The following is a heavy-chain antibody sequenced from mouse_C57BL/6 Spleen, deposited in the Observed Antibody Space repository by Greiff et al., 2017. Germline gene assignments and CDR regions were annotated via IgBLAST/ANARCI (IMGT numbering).Heavy chain of an antibody. CDR2: IDPENGDT. CDR3: TRTGTIFDY. J-gene: IGHJ2*01. V-gene: IGHV14-4*01. Sequence: VQLKESGAELVRPGASVKLSCTASGFNIKDDYMHWVKQRPEQGLEWIGWIDPENGDTEYASKFQGKATITADTPSNKAYLQLSSLTSEDTAVYYCTRTGTIFDYWGQGTTLTVSS. CDR1: GFNIKDDY. D-gene: IGHD4-1*01.